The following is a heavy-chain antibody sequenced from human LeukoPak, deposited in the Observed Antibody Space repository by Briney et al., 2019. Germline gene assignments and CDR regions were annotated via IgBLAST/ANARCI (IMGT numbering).Heavy chain of an antibody. CDR2: INPNSGGT. J-gene: IGHJ3*02. CDR1: GYTFTGYY. D-gene: IGHD3-22*01. CDR3: ARDRVYGYYYDSSGYSVYAFDI. V-gene: IGHV1-2*06. Sequence: ASVKVSCKASGYTFTGYYMHWVRQAPGQGLEWMGRINPNSGGTNYAQKFQGRVTMTRDTSISTAYVELSRLRSDDTAVYYCARDRVYGYYYDSSGYSVYAFDIWGQGTMVTVSS.